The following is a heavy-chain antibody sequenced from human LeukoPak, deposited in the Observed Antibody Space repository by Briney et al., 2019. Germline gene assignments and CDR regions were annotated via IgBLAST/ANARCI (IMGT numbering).Heavy chain of an antibody. CDR3: ARNGYSSARKDY. V-gene: IGHV3-48*01. CDR2: ISTSSGTI. J-gene: IGHJ4*02. Sequence: GGSLRLSCAASGFTFSGYSMNWVRQAPGKGLEWVSYISTSSGTIHYADSVKGRFTISRDNAKNSLYLQMNSLRAEDTAMYYCARNGYSSARKDYWGQGTLVTVSS. CDR1: GFTFSGYS. D-gene: IGHD6-19*01.